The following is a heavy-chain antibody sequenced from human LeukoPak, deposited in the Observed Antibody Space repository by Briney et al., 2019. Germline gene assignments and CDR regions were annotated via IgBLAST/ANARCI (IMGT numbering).Heavy chain of an antibody. V-gene: IGHV1-2*02. D-gene: IGHD5-12*01. CDR3: ASVEMATIGFEH. CDR1: GYSFIGYH. CDR2: TNPNTGGT. Sequence: ASVKVSCKASGYSFIGYHMHCVRQAPGQGLEWMGWTNPNTGGTKYAQKFQGRVTMTRDTSISTAYMELSSLRSDDTAVYFCASVEMATIGFEHWGQGTLVTVSS. J-gene: IGHJ4*02.